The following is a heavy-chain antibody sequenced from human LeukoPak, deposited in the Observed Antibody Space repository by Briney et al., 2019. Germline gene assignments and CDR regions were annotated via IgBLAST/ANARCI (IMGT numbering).Heavy chain of an antibody. CDR1: GGSISSSNW. D-gene: IGHD6-19*01. J-gene: IGHJ4*02. Sequence: SETLSLTCAVSGGSISSSNWWSWVRQPPGKGLEWIGEIYHSGSTNYNPSLKSRVTISVDTSKNQFSLKLSSVTAADTAVYYCARARRGSSHFDYWGQGTLVTVSS. CDR3: ARARRGSSHFDY. V-gene: IGHV4-4*02. CDR2: IYHSGST.